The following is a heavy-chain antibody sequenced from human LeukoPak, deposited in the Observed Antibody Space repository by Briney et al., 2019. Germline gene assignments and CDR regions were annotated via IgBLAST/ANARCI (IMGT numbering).Heavy chain of an antibody. CDR1: GFTFSDSA. CDR3: TRINYDSSDYPHPFDY. D-gene: IGHD3-22*01. Sequence: GGSLKLSCATSGFTFSDSAVHWVRQASGKGLEWIGRIRSKTNSYATAYAASVKGRFTISRDDSKNTAYLQMNSLKTEDTAVYYCTRINYDSSDYPHPFDYWGQGTLVTVSS. V-gene: IGHV3-73*01. J-gene: IGHJ4*02. CDR2: IRSKTNSYAT.